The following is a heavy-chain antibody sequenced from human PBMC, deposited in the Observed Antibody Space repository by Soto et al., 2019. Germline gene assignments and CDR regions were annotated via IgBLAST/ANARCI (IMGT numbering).Heavy chain of an antibody. D-gene: IGHD3-10*01. CDR2: IYYSGST. V-gene: IGHV4-39*01. Sequence: QLQLQESGPGLVKPSETLSLTCTVSGGSISSSSYYWGWIRQPPGKGLEWIGSIYYSGSTYYNPSLKSRVTISVDTSKNQVSLKLSSVTAADTSVYCCARPQVFAGVGWFDPWGQGTLVTVSS. CDR1: GGSISSSSYY. J-gene: IGHJ5*02. CDR3: ARPQVFAGVGWFDP.